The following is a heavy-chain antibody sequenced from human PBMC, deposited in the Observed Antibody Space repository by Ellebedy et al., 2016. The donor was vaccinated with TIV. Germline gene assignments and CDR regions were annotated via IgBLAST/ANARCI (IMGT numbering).Heavy chain of an antibody. V-gene: IGHV4-31*03. CDR2: IYYSGST. J-gene: IGHJ4*02. D-gene: IGHD4-11*01. CDR3: ARTNDYSHDY. CDR1: GGSISSGGYY. Sequence: SETLSLTXTVSGGSISSGGYYWSWIRQHPGKGLEWIGYIYYSGSTYYNPSLKSRVTISVDTSKNQFSLKLSSVTAADTAVYYCARTNDYSHDYWGQGTLVTVSS.